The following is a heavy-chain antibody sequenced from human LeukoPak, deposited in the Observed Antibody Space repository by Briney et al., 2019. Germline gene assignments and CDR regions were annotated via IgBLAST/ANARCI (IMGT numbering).Heavy chain of an antibody. CDR2: ISAYNGNT. CDR1: GGTFSSYA. V-gene: IGHV1-18*01. D-gene: IGHD7-27*01. Sequence: ASVKVSCKASGGTFSSYAISWVRQAPGQGLVWMGRISAYNGNTNFAQKLQDRVTMTTDTSTSTAYMELRSLRSDDTAVYYCARAEKPNWGNYYYYCMDVWGKGTTVTVSS. CDR3: ARAEKPNWGNYYYYCMDV. J-gene: IGHJ6*03.